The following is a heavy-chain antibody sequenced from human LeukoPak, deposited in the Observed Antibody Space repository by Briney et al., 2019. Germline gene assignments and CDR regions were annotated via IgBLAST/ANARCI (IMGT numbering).Heavy chain of an antibody. CDR3: ARLNVQSGWEYYGMDV. CDR2: INPNSGGT. Sequence: ASVKVSCKASGYTFTGYYMRWVRQAPGQGLEWMGWINPNSGGTNYAQKFQGRVTMTRDTSISTAYMELSRLRSDDTAVYYCARLNVQSGWEYYGMDVWGQGTTVTVSS. D-gene: IGHD6-19*01. V-gene: IGHV1-2*02. CDR1: GYTFTGYY. J-gene: IGHJ6*02.